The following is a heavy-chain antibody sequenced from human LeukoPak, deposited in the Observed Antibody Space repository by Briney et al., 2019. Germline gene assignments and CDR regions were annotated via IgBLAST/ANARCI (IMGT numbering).Heavy chain of an antibody. CDR3: AKALKIMVRGDVYYYGMDV. CDR2: ISGDGGST. D-gene: IGHD3-10*01. V-gene: IGHV3-43*02. CDR1: GFIFDDYA. Sequence: GGSLRLSCAASGFIFDDYAMHWVRQAPGKGLEWVSLISGDGGSTYYADSVKGRFTISRDNSKNSLYLQMNSLRTEDTALYYCAKALKIMVRGDVYYYGMDVWGQGTTVTVSS. J-gene: IGHJ6*02.